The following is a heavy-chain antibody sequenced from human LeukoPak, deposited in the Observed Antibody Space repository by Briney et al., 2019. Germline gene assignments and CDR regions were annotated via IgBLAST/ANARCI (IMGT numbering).Heavy chain of an antibody. CDR1: GYTFTSYD. J-gene: IGHJ4*02. CDR2: INPNSGGT. CDR3: ARSVQRYCSGGSCYSNFSPRDY. D-gene: IGHD2-15*01. V-gene: IGHV1-2*06. Sequence: ASVKVSCKASGYTFTSYDINWVRQAPGQGLEWMGRINPNSGGTNYAQKFQGRVTMTRDTSISTAYMELSRLRSDDTAVYYCARSVQRYCSGGSCYSNFSPRDYWGQGTLVTVSS.